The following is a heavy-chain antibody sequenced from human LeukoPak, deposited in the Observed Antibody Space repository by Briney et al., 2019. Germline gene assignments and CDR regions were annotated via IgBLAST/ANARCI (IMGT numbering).Heavy chain of an antibody. CDR2: ISYDGSNK. CDR1: GFTFGRYA. J-gene: IGHJ5*02. Sequence: GGSLRLSCAASGFTFGRYAMHWVRQAPGKGLEWVAVISYDGSNKYYADSVKGRFTISRDNSKNTLYLQMNSLRAEDTAVYYCARDMLAAAGSNWFDPWGQGTLVTVPS. CDR3: ARDMLAAAGSNWFDP. V-gene: IGHV3-30-3*01. D-gene: IGHD6-13*01.